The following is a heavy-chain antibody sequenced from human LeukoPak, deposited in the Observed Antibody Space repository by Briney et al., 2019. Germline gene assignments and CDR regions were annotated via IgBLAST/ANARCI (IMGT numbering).Heavy chain of an antibody. D-gene: IGHD6-19*01. CDR3: AKGIYSSGWSYFDY. J-gene: IGHJ4*01. CDR2: LSGSGITT. Sequence: GGSLRLSCAASGFTFSNSAMSWVRQAPGEGLGWVSTLSGSGITTYYADSVKGRFTISRDNSKNTLYLQMNTLRAEDSALYYCAKGIYSSGWSYFDYWGHGTLVTVSS. CDR1: GFTFSNSA. V-gene: IGHV3-23*01.